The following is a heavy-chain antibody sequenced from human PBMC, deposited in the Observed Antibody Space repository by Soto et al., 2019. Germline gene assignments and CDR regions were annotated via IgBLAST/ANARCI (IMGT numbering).Heavy chain of an antibody. J-gene: IGHJ6*03. CDR3: ARDWMGSWFGEKYYYYMDV. D-gene: IGHD3-10*01. CDR2: ISSSSSYI. V-gene: IGHV3-21*01. CDR1: GFTFSSYS. Sequence: GGSLRLSCAASGFTFSSYSMNWVRQAPGKGLEWVSSISSSSSYIYYADSVKGRFTISRDNAKNSLYLQMNSLRAEDTAVYYCARDWMGSWFGEKYYYYMDVWGKGTTVTVSS.